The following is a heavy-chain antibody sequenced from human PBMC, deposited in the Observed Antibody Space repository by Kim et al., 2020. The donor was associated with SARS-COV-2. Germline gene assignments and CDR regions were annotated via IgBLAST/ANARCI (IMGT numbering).Heavy chain of an antibody. V-gene: IGHV3-64D*06. Sequence: KGSFTISRDNSKNTLYLQMSSLRAEDTAVYYCVKDTIERNSGSYYHWFDPWGQGTLVTVSS. CDR3: VKDTIERNSGSYYHWFDP. D-gene: IGHD1-26*01. J-gene: IGHJ5*02.